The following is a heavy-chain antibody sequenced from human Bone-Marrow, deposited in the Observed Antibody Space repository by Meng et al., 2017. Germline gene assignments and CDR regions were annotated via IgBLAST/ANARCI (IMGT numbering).Heavy chain of an antibody. CDR3: ARVIAAAGTRFIDY. CDR1: GFTVSSNY. D-gene: IGHD6-13*01. V-gene: IGHV3-53*02. J-gene: IGHJ4*02. CDR2: IYSGGST. Sequence: QLVGTGGGLIHPGGSLRLSWAASGFTVSSNYMSWVRQAPGKGLEWVSVIYSGGSTYYADSVKGRFTISRDNSKNTLYLQMNSLRAEDTAVYYCARVIAAAGTRFIDYWGQGTLVTVSS.